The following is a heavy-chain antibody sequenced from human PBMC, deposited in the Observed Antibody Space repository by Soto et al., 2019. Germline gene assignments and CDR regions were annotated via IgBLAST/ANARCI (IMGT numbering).Heavy chain of an antibody. CDR1: GFTFRDHY. J-gene: IGHJ4*02. CDR2: ISQSGSTT. Sequence: PGGSLRLSCATSGFTFRDHYMTWIRQAPGKGLEWVSYISQSGSTTHYADSVKGRFTVSRDNAQNSLYLQMNSLRAEDTAVYYCAGDPYYYASYYWGQGTLVIVSS. V-gene: IGHV3-11*01. D-gene: IGHD3-10*01. CDR3: AGDPYYYASYY.